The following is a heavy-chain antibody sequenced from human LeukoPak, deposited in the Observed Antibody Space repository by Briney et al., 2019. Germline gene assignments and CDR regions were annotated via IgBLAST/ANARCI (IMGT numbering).Heavy chain of an antibody. J-gene: IGHJ4*02. V-gene: IGHV4-34*01. Sequence: SETLSLTCAVYGGSFSPYYWSWIGQPPGKGLEWIGEINHSGSTNYNPSLKSRVTISVDTSKNQFSLRLSSVTAADTAVYYCARGGFYCGGDCYVDYWGQGTLVTVSS. CDR3: ARGGFYCGGDCYVDY. CDR2: INHSGST. D-gene: IGHD2-21*02. CDR1: GGSFSPYY.